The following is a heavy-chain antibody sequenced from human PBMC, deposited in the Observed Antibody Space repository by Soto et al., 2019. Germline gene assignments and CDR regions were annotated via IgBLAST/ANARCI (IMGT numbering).Heavy chain of an antibody. V-gene: IGHV4-59*01. CDR3: ARVGGNYYDSNNYYMSWFDY. J-gene: IGHJ4*02. CDR1: GGSISSYY. CDR2: IYYSGST. Sequence: SETLSLTCTVSGGSISSYYWSWIRQPPGKGLEWIGYIYYSGSTNYNPSLKSRVTISVDTSKNQFSLKLSSVTAADTAVFYCARVGGNYYDSNNYYMSWFDYWGQGTPVNVSS. D-gene: IGHD3-22*01.